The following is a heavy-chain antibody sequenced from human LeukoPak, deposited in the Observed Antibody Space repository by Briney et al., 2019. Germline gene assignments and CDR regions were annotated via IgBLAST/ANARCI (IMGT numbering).Heavy chain of an antibody. Sequence: GASVKVSCKASGGTFSSYAISWLRQAPGQGLEWMGRIIPIFGTANYAQKFQGRVTIPTDESTSTAYMELSSLRSEDTAVYYCALTGYYDSSGYYYYPPFDYWGQGTLVTVSS. J-gene: IGHJ4*02. V-gene: IGHV1-69*05. D-gene: IGHD3-22*01. CDR2: IIPIFGTA. CDR1: GGTFSSYA. CDR3: ALTGYYDSSGYYYYPPFDY.